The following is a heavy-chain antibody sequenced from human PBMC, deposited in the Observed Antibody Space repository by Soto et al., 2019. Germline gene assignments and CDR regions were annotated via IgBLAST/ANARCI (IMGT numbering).Heavy chain of an antibody. CDR3: ASSLVTVDHFDY. CDR1: GGYISSYY. V-gene: IGHV4-59*01. Sequence: SETLSLTCTVSGGYISSYYWSWIRQPPGKGLEWIGYIYYSGSTNYNPSLKSRVTISVDTSKNQFSLKLSSVTAADTAVYYCASSLVTVDHFDYWGQGTLVTVSS. J-gene: IGHJ4*02. CDR2: IYYSGST. D-gene: IGHD6-6*01.